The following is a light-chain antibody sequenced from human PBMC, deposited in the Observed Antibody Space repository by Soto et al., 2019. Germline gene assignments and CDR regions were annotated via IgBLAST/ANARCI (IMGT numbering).Light chain of an antibody. CDR1: QTIDTS. CDR2: AAS. CDR3: QQYCTYPLT. V-gene: IGKV1-8*01. Sequence: AIRMTQSPASFSSSTGERATLCCRASQTIDTSLAWYQQKPGEAPRLLIFAASTLQTGVPARFSGSGSGTDFTLTIGSLQAEDFAAYYCQQYCTYPLTFGGGTKVEIK. J-gene: IGKJ4*01.